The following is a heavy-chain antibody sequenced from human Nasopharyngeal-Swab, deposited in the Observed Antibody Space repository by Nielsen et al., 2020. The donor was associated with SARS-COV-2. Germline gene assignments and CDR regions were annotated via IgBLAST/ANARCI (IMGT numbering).Heavy chain of an antibody. CDR1: GFTFSDYY. D-gene: IGHD5-18*01. J-gene: IGHJ4*02. CDR3: ARAYVQLWSGGY. CDR2: ISSSGSTI. V-gene: IGHV3-11*04. Sequence: GSLKISCAASGFTFSDYYMSWIRQAPGKGLEWVSYISSSGSTIYYADSVKGRFTISRDNAKNSLYLQMNSLRAEDTAVYYCARAYVQLWSGGYWGQGTLVTVSS.